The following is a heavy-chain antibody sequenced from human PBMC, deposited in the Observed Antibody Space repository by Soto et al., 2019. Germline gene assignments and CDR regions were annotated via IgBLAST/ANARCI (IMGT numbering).Heavy chain of an antibody. Sequence: EVQLLESGGGLVQPGGSLTLSCAASGFTFSTYAMNWVRQAPGNGLEWVSAISGSGGSIHYADSVKGRFTISRDNSKNTLYLQMNSLRDEVTAVYHCVKGYWKGDVWGQGTTVTVSS. J-gene: IGHJ6*02. CDR1: GFTFSTYA. D-gene: IGHD1-1*01. CDR3: VKGYWKGDV. V-gene: IGHV3-23*01. CDR2: ISGSGGSI.